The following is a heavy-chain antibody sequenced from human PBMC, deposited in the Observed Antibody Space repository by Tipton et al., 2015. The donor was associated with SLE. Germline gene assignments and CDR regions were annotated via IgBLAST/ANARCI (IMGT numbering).Heavy chain of an antibody. J-gene: IGHJ4*02. V-gene: IGHV3-23*01. CDR1: SSSSYY. Sequence: SSSSYYWGWIRQPPGKGLEWVSAISGSGGSTYYADSVKGRFTISRDNSKNTLYLQMNSLRAEDTAVYYCATERGSYCSSTSCHLYWGQGPLVTVSS. D-gene: IGHD2-2*01. CDR3: ATERGSYCSSTSCHLY. CDR2: ISGSGGST.